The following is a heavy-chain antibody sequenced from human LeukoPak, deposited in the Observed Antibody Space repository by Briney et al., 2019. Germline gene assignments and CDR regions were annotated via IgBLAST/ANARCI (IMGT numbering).Heavy chain of an antibody. CDR1: AFSNAW. CDR2: VKSKVHGGTI. J-gene: IGHJ6*02. Sequence: GGSLRLSCVASAFSNAWMNWIRQAPGKGLEWVGRVKSKVHGGTIDYAAPVKGRFTISREDSKNTMSLQMNSLKTEDTAVYYCTTEYYYGMNVLGLGTTVTVSS. CDR3: TTEYYYGMNV. V-gene: IGHV3-15*07.